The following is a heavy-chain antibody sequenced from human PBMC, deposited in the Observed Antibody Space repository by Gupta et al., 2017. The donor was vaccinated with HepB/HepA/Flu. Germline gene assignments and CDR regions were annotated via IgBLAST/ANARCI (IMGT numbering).Heavy chain of an antibody. D-gene: IGHD3-10*01. CDR2: IKTKTEGETT. V-gene: IGHV3-15*01. J-gene: IGHJ4*02. CDR1: GFTFSNAW. Sequence: EVQLVESGGGLVKHGGSLRLPCAASGFTFSNAWMNWVRQAPGKGLEWVGHIKTKTEGETTDYAAPVKDRFTISRDDSKNTLYLQMNSLKTEDTAVYYCTTHHYFGSWGQGTQVTVSS. CDR3: TTHHYFGS.